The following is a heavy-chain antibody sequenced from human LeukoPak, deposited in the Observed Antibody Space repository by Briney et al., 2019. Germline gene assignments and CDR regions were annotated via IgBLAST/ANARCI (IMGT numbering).Heavy chain of an antibody. J-gene: IGHJ4*02. CDR1: GYTFTGYY. Sequence: ASVKVSCKASGYTFTGYYMHWVRQAPGQGLEWMGWINPNSGGTNYAQKFQGRVTMTRDTSISTAYMELSRLRSDDTAVYYYARDCGGDYRPAYYFDYWGQGTLVTVSS. CDR3: ARDCGGDYRPAYYFDY. CDR2: INPNSGGT. D-gene: IGHD2-21*02. V-gene: IGHV1-2*02.